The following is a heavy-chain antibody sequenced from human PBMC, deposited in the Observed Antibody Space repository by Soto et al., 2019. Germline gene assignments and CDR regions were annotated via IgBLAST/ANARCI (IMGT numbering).Heavy chain of an antibody. Sequence: QVQLVQSGAEVKKPGASVKVSCKASGYTFTNYDFNWVRQAAGRGLEWMGWMHPCSGDTGYAQKFRGRVTMPRDTSISTAYLELSSLRSDDTAVYYCVRDGGPLSDPKYHFDLWGRGTLVTVSS. D-gene: IGHD2-21*02. V-gene: IGHV1-8*01. J-gene: IGHJ2*01. CDR3: VRDGGPLSDPKYHFDL. CDR1: GYTFTNYD. CDR2: MHPCSGDT.